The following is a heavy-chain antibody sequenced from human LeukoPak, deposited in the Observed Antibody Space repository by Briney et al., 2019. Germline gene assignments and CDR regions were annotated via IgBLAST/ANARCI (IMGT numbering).Heavy chain of an antibody. Sequence: SETLSLTCTVSGDSISSYYWSWIRQPAGKGREWIGRIYTSGSTNYNPSLKSRVTMSVDTSKNQFSLKLSSVTAADTSVYYCARDRRYYYDSTWAFDIWGQGTMVTVSS. CDR3: ARDRRYYYDSTWAFDI. D-gene: IGHD3-22*01. CDR2: IYTSGST. CDR1: GDSISSYY. J-gene: IGHJ3*02. V-gene: IGHV4-4*07.